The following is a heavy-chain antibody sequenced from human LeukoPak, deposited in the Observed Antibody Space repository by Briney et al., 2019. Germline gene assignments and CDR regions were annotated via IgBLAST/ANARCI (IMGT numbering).Heavy chain of an antibody. CDR3: AKDQDRYGSGSWPFDY. CDR2: ISGSGGST. V-gene: IGHV3-23*01. CDR1: VFTFSSCA. J-gene: IGHJ4*02. Sequence: GGSLRLSCAASVFTFSSCAMSWVRQAPGKGLEWVSAISGSGGSTYYADSVKGRFTISRDNSKNTLYLQMNSLRAEDTAVYYCAKDQDRYGSGSWPFDYWGQGTLVTVSS. D-gene: IGHD3-10*01.